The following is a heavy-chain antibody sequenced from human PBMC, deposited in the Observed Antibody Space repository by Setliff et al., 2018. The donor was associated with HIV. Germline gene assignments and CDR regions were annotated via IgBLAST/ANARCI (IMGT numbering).Heavy chain of an antibody. CDR2: IRCAGTDK. CDR3: ARYSPRGYTLTGPY. CDR1: GFTFNTYD. Sequence: GGSLRLSCAASGFTFNTYDMHWVRQAPGKGLEWVPFIRCAGTDKCYLDSVQGRFTISRDNSKNTLYLQMNSLRAEDTAVYYCARYSPRGYTLTGPYWGQGTMVTVSS. D-gene: IGHD6-25*01. V-gene: IGHV3-30*02. J-gene: IGHJ4*03.